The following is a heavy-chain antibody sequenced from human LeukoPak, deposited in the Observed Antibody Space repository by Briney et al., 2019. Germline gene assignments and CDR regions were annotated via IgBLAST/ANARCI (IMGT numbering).Heavy chain of an antibody. J-gene: IGHJ4*02. Sequence: GGSLRLSCAASGFTFSSYSMNWVRQAPGKGLEWVSSISSSSSYIYYADSVKGRFTISRDNAKHSLYLQMNSLRAEDTAVYYCARDVGRGKPFDYWGQGTLVTVSS. CDR3: ARDVGRGKPFDY. D-gene: IGHD1-26*01. CDR1: GFTFSSYS. V-gene: IGHV3-21*01. CDR2: ISSSSSYI.